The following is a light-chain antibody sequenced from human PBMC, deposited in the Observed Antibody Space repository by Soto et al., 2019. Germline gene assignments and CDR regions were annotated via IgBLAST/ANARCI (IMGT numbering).Light chain of an antibody. CDR3: QQYGSSPPYT. J-gene: IGKJ2*01. CDR2: GAS. CDR1: QRGSSSY. V-gene: IGKV3-20*01. Sequence: EIVLTQAPGTLSLSPGEIATLSCRASQRGSSSYLAWYQQKPGQAPRLLIYGASSRATGIPDRFSGSGSGTDFTLPSSRLEPEDFSVYYCQQYGSSPPYTFGQGTNLEIQ.